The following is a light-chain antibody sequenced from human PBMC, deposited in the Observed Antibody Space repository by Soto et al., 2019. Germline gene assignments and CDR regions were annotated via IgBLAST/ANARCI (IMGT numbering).Light chain of an antibody. CDR2: AAS. J-gene: IGKJ4*01. V-gene: IGKV1-16*02. CDR3: QQYDSYPLP. CDR1: QGISTY. Sequence: DIQMTQSPSSLSASIGDRVTITCRASQGISTYLAWFQQKPWKARKSLIYAASSLQSGVPSKFSGSGSGTDFTLTVSSLQREEFATYYCQQYDSYPLPFGGGTRVEIK.